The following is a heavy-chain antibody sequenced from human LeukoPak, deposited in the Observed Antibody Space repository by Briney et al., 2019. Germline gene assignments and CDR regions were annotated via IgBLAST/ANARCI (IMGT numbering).Heavy chain of an antibody. D-gene: IGHD2-2*01. Sequence: ASVKVSCKASGYTFTGYYMHWVRQAPGQGLEWMGRINPNSGGTNYAQKFQGRVTMTRDTSISTACMELSRLRSDDTAVYYCARDLWGDIVVVPAAPSDPWGQGTLVTVSS. J-gene: IGHJ5*02. CDR2: INPNSGGT. CDR3: ARDLWGDIVVVPAAPSDP. CDR1: GYTFTGYY. V-gene: IGHV1-2*06.